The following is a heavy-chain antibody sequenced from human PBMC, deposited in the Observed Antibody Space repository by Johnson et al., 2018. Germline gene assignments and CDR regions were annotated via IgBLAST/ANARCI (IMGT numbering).Heavy chain of an antibody. CDR3: ARDPLVVITFSAHYMDV. Sequence: VQLVESGGGLVKPGGSLGLSCAASGFTFSSYNMNWVRQSPGTGLEWVSSISSSSDYIYYADSLQGRFTISRDNANNSLNLEMSSLRAEDTAVYYCARDPLVVITFSAHYMDVWGTGTTVTVSS. D-gene: IGHD3-22*01. J-gene: IGHJ6*03. CDR2: ISSSSDYI. V-gene: IGHV3-21*01. CDR1: GFTFSSYN.